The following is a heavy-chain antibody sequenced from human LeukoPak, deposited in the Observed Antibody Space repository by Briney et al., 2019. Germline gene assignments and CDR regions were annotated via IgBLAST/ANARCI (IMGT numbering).Heavy chain of an antibody. J-gene: IGHJ4*02. Sequence: SETLSLTCAVYGGSFSGYYRSWIRQPPGKGLEWIGEINHSGSTNYNPSLKSRVTISVDTSKNQFSLKLSSVTAADTAVYYCARGPIAAAERLDWGQGTLVTVSS. CDR1: GGSFSGYY. CDR3: ARGPIAAAERLD. V-gene: IGHV4-34*01. CDR2: INHSGST. D-gene: IGHD6-13*01.